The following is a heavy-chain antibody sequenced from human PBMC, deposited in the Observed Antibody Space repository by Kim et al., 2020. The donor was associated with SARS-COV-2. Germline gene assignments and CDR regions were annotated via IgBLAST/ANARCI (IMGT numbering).Heavy chain of an antibody. Sequence: GGSLRLSCVGSGFAFSTSWMTWVRQVPGKGLEWVANIKEDGRDTYYVDSVKGRFTISRDNAKSSVYLQMNSLRAEDTAVYYCARDPYDSSGYGAFDSWGPGTLVTVAS. CDR2: IKEDGRDT. D-gene: IGHD3-22*01. J-gene: IGHJ4*02. CDR1: GFAFSTSW. V-gene: IGHV3-7*01. CDR3: ARDPYDSSGYGAFDS.